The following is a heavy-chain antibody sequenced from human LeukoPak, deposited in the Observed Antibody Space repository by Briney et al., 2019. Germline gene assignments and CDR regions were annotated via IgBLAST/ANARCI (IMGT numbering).Heavy chain of an antibody. CDR3: ARGVDDFWSGYPYYFDY. D-gene: IGHD3-3*01. CDR2: ISYSGNT. CDR1: GGSITSGGYF. V-gene: IGHV4-31*03. Sequence: SETLSLTCTVSGGSITSGGYFWSWIRQHPGKGLEWIGYISYSGNTYYNPSLKSRLTISVDTSKNQFSLKLSSVTAADTAVYYCARGVDDFWSGYPYYFDYWGQGTLVTVSS. J-gene: IGHJ4*02.